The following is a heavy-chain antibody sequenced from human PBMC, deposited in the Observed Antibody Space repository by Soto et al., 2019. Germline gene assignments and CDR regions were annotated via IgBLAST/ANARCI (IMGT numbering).Heavy chain of an antibody. CDR1: GFTFSSYW. D-gene: IGHD3-22*01. CDR2: IKQDGSEK. V-gene: IGHV3-7*01. CDR3: ARDLREYYYDRSGYIDY. J-gene: IGHJ4*02. Sequence: PGGSLRLSCAASGFTFSSYWMSWVRQAPGKGLEWVANIKQDGSEKYYVDSVKGRFTISRDNAKNTLYLQMNSLRAEDTAVYYCARDLREYYYDRSGYIDYWGQGTLVTVSS.